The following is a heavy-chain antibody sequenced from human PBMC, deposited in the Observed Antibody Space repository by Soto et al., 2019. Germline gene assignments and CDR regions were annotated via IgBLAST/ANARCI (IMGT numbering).Heavy chain of an antibody. Sequence: GESLKISCKGSGYSFTSYWISWVRQMPGKGLEWMGRIDPSDSYTNYSPSFQGHVTISADKSISTAYLQWSSLKASDTAMYYCARDPLAARAGYYYGMDVWGQGTTVTVSS. CDR1: GYSFTSYW. J-gene: IGHJ6*02. CDR3: ARDPLAARAGYYYGMDV. V-gene: IGHV5-10-1*01. D-gene: IGHD6-6*01. CDR2: IDPSDSYT.